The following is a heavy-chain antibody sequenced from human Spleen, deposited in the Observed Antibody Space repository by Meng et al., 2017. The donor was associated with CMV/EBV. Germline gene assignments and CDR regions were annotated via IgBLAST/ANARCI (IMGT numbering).Heavy chain of an antibody. CDR1: GFLFSRYW. CDR2: INQDGSDK. Sequence: GESLKISCAASGFLFSRYWMSWVRQAAGEGLEWVANINQDGSDKYLLDSVKGRFTISRDNAKNSLYLQMKSLTVADTAIYYCVKIYGGYDSWGQGVLVTVSS. CDR3: VKIYGGYDS. V-gene: IGHV3-7*01. J-gene: IGHJ4*02. D-gene: IGHD2/OR15-2a*01.